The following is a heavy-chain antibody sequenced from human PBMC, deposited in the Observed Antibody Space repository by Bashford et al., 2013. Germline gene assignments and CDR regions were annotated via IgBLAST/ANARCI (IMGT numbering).Heavy chain of an antibody. J-gene: IGHJ4*02. CDR3: AGHLGQWPTGDY. CDR1: GSTFSSSE. Sequence: GGSLRLSCEASGSTFSSSEMNWVRQAPGKGLEWISYIGRSDRTVYYADSVKGRFFISRDNAKSSLYLQMNSLRVEDTAIYYCAGHLGQWPTGDYWGQGTLVTVSS. V-gene: IGHV3-48*03. D-gene: IGHD3-16*01. CDR2: IGRSDRTV.